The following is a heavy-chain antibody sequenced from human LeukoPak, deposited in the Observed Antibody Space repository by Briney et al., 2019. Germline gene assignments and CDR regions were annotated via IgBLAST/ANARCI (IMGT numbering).Heavy chain of an antibody. D-gene: IGHD1-26*01. CDR2: IYHSGST. J-gene: IGHJ6*02. V-gene: IGHV4-30-2*02. CDR3: VRLAGIHYLEEVQAYYHSMDV. Sequence: PSQSLSLTCAVSGGSISSGGYSWSWIRQPPGKGLEWIGYIYHSGSTYYNPSLKSRLTVSLDTSKNQFSLILTSLTAADTAVYFCVRLAGIHYLEEVQAYYHSMDVWGQGTTVTVSS. CDR1: GGSISSGGYS.